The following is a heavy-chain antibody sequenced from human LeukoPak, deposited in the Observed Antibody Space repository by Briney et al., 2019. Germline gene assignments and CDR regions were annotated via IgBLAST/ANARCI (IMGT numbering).Heavy chain of an antibody. CDR2: ISAYNGNT. D-gene: IGHD4-23*01. CDR1: GYTFTSYG. V-gene: IGHV1-18*01. CDR3: ASRYGGNDAFDI. J-gene: IGHJ3*02. Sequence: ASVMVSCKASGYTFTSYGISWVRQAPGQGLEWMGWISAYNGNTNYAQKLQGRVTMTTDTSTSTAYMELRSLRSDDTAVYYCASRYGGNDAFDIWGQGTMVTVSS.